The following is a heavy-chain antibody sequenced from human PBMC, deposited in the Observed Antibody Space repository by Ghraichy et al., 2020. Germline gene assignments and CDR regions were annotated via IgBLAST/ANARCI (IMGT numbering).Heavy chain of an antibody. Sequence: SETLSLTCAVYGGSFSGYYWTWIRQPPGKGLEWIGEINHSGSTNYNPSLKSRVTISVDTSKKQLSLKLSSVTAADTAVYFCARGGGSYYQDYWGQGTLVTVSS. CDR3: ARGGGSYYQDY. CDR2: INHSGST. V-gene: IGHV4-34*01. CDR1: GGSFSGYY. J-gene: IGHJ4*02. D-gene: IGHD1-26*01.